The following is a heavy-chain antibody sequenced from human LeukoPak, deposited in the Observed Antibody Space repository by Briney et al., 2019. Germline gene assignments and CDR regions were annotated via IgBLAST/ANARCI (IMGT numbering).Heavy chain of an antibody. CDR1: GGTFSSYA. CDR3: ARVSVTAGYYYDSSGYLGH. CDR2: IIPIFGTA. D-gene: IGHD3-22*01. Sequence: GASVKVSCKASGGTFSSYAISWVRQAPGQGLEWMGGIIPIFGTANYAQKFQGRVTITADESTSTAYMELSSLRSEDTAVYYCARVSVTAGYYYDSSGYLGHWGQGTLVTVSS. V-gene: IGHV1-69*13. J-gene: IGHJ4*02.